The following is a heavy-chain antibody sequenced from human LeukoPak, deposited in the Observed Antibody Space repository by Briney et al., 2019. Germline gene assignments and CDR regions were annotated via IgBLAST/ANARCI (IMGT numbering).Heavy chain of an antibody. CDR1: GFSFSSYN. CDR3: ARVRSGYHSDY. D-gene: IGHD5-12*01. Sequence: GGSLRLSCAASGFSFSSYNMNWVRQAPGKGLEWVSFITTSSTTKYYADSVKGRFTISRDNAENSLYLQMNSLRAEDTAVYYCARVRSGYHSDYWGQGTLVTVSS. V-gene: IGHV3-48*01. J-gene: IGHJ4*02. CDR2: ITTSSTTK.